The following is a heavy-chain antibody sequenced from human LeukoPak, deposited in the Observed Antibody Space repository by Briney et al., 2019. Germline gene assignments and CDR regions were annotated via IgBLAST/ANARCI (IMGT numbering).Heavy chain of an antibody. CDR2: IYYSGST. CDR1: GGSISSYY. J-gene: IGHJ3*02. CDR3: ARVLLTGGGSTAWELANHDAFDI. Sequence: KSSGTLSLTCTVSGGSISSYYWSWIRQPPGKGLEWIGYIYYSGSTNYNPSLKSRVTISVDTSKNQFSLKLSSVTAADTAVYYCARVLLTGGGSTAWELANHDAFDIWGQGTMVTVSS. V-gene: IGHV4-59*01. D-gene: IGHD1-26*01.